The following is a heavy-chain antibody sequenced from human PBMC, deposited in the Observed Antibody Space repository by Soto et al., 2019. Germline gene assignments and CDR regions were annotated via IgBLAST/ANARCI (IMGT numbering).Heavy chain of an antibody. CDR1: GYTFTGYY. CDR3: ASVRYYYDSSGYFGY. V-gene: IGHV1-2*02. CDR2: INPNSGGT. J-gene: IGHJ4*02. Sequence: QVQLVQSGAEVKNSGASVKVSCKASGYTFTGYYMHWVRQAPGQGLEWMGWINPNSGGTNYAQKFQDRVTMTRDTSISTAYMELSRLRSDDTAVYYCASVRYYYDSSGYFGYWGQGTLVTVSS. D-gene: IGHD3-22*01.